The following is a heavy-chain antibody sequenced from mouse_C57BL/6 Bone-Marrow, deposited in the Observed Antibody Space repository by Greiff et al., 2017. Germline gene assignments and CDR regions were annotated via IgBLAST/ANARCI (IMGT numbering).Heavy chain of an antibody. Sequence: VQLQESGAELVKPGASVKISCKASGYAFSSYWMNWVKQRPGKGLAWIGQIYPGDGDTNYNGKFKGKATLTADKSSSTAYMQLSSLTSEDSAVXFCARSRYYGSRRYFDVWGTGTTVTVSS. D-gene: IGHD1-1*01. V-gene: IGHV1-80*01. CDR2: IYPGDGDT. CDR1: GYAFSSYW. J-gene: IGHJ1*03. CDR3: ARSRYYGSRRYFDV.